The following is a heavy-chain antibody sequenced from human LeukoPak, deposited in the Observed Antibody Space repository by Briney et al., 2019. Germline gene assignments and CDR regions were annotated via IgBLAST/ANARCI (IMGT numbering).Heavy chain of an antibody. CDR3: ASEGYSYGYVFDY. V-gene: IGHV3-7*01. D-gene: IGHD5-18*01. CDR2: IKQDGSEK. CDR1: GFTFRSYA. J-gene: IGHJ4*02. Sequence: PGRSLRLSCAASGFTFRSYAMHWVRQAPGKGLEWVANIKQDGSEKYYVDSVKGRFTISRDNAKNSLYLQMNSLRAEDTAVYYCASEGYSYGYVFDYWGQGTLVTVSS.